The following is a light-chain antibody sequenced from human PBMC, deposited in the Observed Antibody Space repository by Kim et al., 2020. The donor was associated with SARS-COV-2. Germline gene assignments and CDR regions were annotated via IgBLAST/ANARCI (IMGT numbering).Light chain of an antibody. V-gene: IGKV3-15*01. CDR2: GAS. J-gene: IGKJ1*01. CDR3: QKYNNWPRT. CDR1: QSVGSN. Sequence: EIVMTQSPATLSVSPGERGTLSCRASQSVGSNLAWYQQKPGQAPRLLIYGASTRATGIPARFSGSGSGTEFTLTIGSLQSEDFAVYYCQKYNNWPRTFGQGTKVYIK.